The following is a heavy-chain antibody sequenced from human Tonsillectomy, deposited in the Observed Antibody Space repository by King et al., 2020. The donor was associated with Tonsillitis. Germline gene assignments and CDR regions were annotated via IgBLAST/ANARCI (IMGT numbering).Heavy chain of an antibody. CDR3: ARESRGGATDY. D-gene: IGHD1-26*01. CDR1: GGSIRSSNW. Sequence: VQLQESGPGLVKPSGTLSPPCAVYGGSIRSSNWWFLVRQPPGKGLEGIGEIEPSGSANYNPSLKSRVTITVDKSKNQFSLKLSSVSSADTAVYYCARESRGGATDYWGQGTLVTVSS. V-gene: IGHV4-4*02. CDR2: IEPSGSA. J-gene: IGHJ4*02.